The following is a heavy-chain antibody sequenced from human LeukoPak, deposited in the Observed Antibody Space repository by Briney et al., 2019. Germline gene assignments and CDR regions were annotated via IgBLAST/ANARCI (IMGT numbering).Heavy chain of an antibody. V-gene: IGHV3-74*01. D-gene: IGHD4-17*01. CDR1: GFTFSSYW. Sequence: GGSLRLSCAASGFTFSSYWMHWVRQAPGKGLVWVSRINTDGSSTSYADSVKGRFTISRDNAKNTLYLQMNSLRAEDTAVYYCARQTTVTTDAWDGSDYWGQGTLVTVSS. J-gene: IGHJ4*02. CDR3: ARQTTVTTDAWDGSDY. CDR2: INTDGSST.